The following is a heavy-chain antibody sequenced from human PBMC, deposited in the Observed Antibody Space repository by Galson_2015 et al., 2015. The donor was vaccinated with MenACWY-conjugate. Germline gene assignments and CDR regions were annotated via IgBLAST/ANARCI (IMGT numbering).Heavy chain of an antibody. CDR3: ARASTGYDPFVDV. CDR2: ISHTGST. Sequence: SETLSLTCTVSGYSISSGYYWGWIRQPPGKGLEWIASISHTGSTYYNPSLKSRVTMSVDTSKNQFSLRVSSVTAADTAIYYCARASTGYDPFVDVWGQGTTVTVSS. V-gene: IGHV4-38-2*02. D-gene: IGHD5-12*01. CDR1: GYSISSGYY. J-gene: IGHJ6*02.